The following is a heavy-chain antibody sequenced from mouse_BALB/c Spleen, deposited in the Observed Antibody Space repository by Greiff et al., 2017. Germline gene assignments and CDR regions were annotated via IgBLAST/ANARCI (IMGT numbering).Heavy chain of an antibody. D-gene: IGHD1-1*01. V-gene: IGHV1S81*02. CDR2: INPSNGGT. CDR1: GYTFTSYY. CDR3: TRARYGTPAFDV. Sequence: VQLQQSGAELVKPGASVKLSCKASGYTFTSYYMYWVKQRPGQGLEWIGEINPSNGGTNFNEKFKSKATLTVDKSSSTAYMQLSSLTSEDSAVYYCTRARYGTPAFDVWGAGTTVTVSS. J-gene: IGHJ1*01.